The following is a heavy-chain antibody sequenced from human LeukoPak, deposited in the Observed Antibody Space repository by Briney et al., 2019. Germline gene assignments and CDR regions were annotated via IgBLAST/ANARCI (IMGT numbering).Heavy chain of an antibody. CDR1: GFTVSSYS. CDR3: AKDSRPPPDPYSSIWYEIDY. Sequence: GGSLRLSCAASGFTVSSYSMNWVRQAPGKGLEWVSSISSSSSYIYYADSVKGRFTISRDNAKNSLYLQMNSLRAEDTAVYYSAKDSRPPPDPYSSIWYEIDYWGQGTLITVSS. D-gene: IGHD6-13*01. V-gene: IGHV3-21*01. CDR2: ISSSSSYI. J-gene: IGHJ4*02.